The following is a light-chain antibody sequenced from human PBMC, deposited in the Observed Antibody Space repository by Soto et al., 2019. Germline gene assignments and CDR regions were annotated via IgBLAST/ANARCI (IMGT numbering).Light chain of an antibody. CDR1: QSISNH. Sequence: QISQSPSSLSASVEDRVIITCRASQSISNHLNWYQQKPGKAPKLLISAASTLQTGVPSRFSGGGSGTDFTLTISSLQPEDFATYYCQQSYSTPRTFGQGTKVDI. V-gene: IGKV1-39*01. CDR2: AAS. J-gene: IGKJ1*01. CDR3: QQSYSTPRT.